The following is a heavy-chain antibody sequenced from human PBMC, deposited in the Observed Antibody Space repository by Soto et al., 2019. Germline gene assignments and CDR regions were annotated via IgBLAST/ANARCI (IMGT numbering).Heavy chain of an antibody. D-gene: IGHD3-9*01. CDR3: ARDKYVLRYFDWSPVY. J-gene: IGHJ4*02. CDR2: INPSGGST. Sequence: GASVKVSCKASGYTFTSYYMHGVRQAPGQGLEWMGIINPSGGSTSYAQKFQGRVTMTRDTSTSTVYMELSSLRSEDTAVYYCARDKYVLRYFDWSPVYWGQGTLVTSPQ. CDR1: GYTFTSYY. V-gene: IGHV1-46*01.